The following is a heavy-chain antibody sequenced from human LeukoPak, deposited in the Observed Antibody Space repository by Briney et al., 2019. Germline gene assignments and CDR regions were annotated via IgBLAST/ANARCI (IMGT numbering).Heavy chain of an antibody. J-gene: IGHJ5*02. CDR2: IYYSGST. CDR1: GGSISSGDYY. Sequence: SQTLSLTCTVSGGSISSGDYYWGWIRQPPGKGLEWIGYIYYSGSTYYNPSLKSRVTISVDTSKNHLSLKLSSVTAADAAVYSCASYSSGFDPWGQGTLVTVSS. V-gene: IGHV4-30-4*01. CDR3: ASYSSGFDP. D-gene: IGHD2-21*01.